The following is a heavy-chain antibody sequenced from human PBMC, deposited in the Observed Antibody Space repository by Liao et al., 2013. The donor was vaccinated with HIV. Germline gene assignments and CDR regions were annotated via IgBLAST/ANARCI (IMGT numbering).Heavy chain of an antibody. CDR3: ARDKVVPAAIGYDP. CDR2: IYHSGST. CDR1: GGSFSGYY. Sequence: QVQLQQWGAGLLKPSETLSLTCAVYGGSFSGYYWSWIRQPPGKGLEWIGYIYHSGSTYYNPSLKSRVTISVDRSKNQFSLKLSSVTAADTAVYYCARDKVVPAAIGYDPWAREPWSPSPQ. J-gene: IGHJ5*02. D-gene: IGHD2-2*01. V-gene: IGHV4-34*01.